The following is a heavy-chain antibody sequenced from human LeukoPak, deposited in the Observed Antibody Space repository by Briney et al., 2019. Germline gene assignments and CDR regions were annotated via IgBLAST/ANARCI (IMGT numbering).Heavy chain of an antibody. Sequence: PGGSLRLSCAASGFTFSRYRVSWVRQAPGKGLEWVSAISGSDDSTYYADSVKGRFTISRDNAKNTLYLQMNSLRAEDTAVYYCVRARIQLWPYYYMDVWGKGTTVTVSS. D-gene: IGHD5-18*01. J-gene: IGHJ6*03. CDR3: VRARIQLWPYYYMDV. CDR1: GFTFSRYR. V-gene: IGHV3-23*01. CDR2: ISGSDDST.